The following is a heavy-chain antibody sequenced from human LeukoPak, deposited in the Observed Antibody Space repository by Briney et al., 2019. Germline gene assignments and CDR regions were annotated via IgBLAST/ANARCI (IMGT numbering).Heavy chain of an antibody. CDR3: ARDGRTTVSPRGYYCYYDHRDV. CDR2: IIPIFGTA. Sequence: GASVTVSCKASGDTFSSYAISWVRQAPGQGLEWMGGIIPIFGTANYAQKFQGRVTITAAESTGPAYMELDSLRPGDTAGYYCARDGRTTVSPRGYYCYYDHRDVWGKGTRVTVSS. CDR1: GDTFSSYA. V-gene: IGHV1-69*13. J-gene: IGHJ6*03. D-gene: IGHD4-11*01.